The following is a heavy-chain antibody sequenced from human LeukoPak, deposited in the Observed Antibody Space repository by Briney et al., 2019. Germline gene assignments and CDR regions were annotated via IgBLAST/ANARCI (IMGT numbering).Heavy chain of an antibody. V-gene: IGHV4-31*03. CDR2: IYYSGST. CDR3: ARLYGSGSNYLDY. Sequence: SETLSLTCSVSAGSIRSDNYYWSWIRQFPGKGLEWIGYIYYSGSTYYNPSLKSRVTISLDTSKSHFSLNLNSVTAADTAIYYCARLYGSGSNYLDYWGQGTLVTVSS. J-gene: IGHJ4*02. CDR1: AGSIRSDNYY. D-gene: IGHD3-10*01.